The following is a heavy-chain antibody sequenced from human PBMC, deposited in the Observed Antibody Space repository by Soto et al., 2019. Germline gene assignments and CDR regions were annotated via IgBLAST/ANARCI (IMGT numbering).Heavy chain of an antibody. V-gene: IGHV3-23*01. CDR1: GFTFSSYA. CDR3: AKAMKLVVAATLAQH. Sequence: GGSLRLSCAASGFTFSSYAMSWVRQAPGKGLEWVSAISGSGGSTYYADSVKGRFTISRDNSKNTLYLQMNSLRAEDTAVYYCAKAMKLVVAATLAQHWGQGTLVTVSS. CDR2: ISGSGGST. J-gene: IGHJ1*01. D-gene: IGHD2-15*01.